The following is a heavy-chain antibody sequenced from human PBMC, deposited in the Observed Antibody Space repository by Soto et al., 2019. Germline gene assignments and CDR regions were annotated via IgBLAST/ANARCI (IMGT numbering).Heavy chain of an antibody. CDR2: ISAYIGNT. CDR1: GYTFTSYG. Sequence: QVQLVQSGAEVKKPGASVKVSCKASGYTFTSYGISWVRQAPGQGLEWMGWISAYIGNTNHEQRFQGRVTLTTDPPTSTADMELRSRRAGDPAVYHCARDVRAPLEAMYKHYYSYTGVDGWGQGTTVNVSS. D-gene: IGHD3-16*01. V-gene: IGHV1-18*01. CDR3: ARDVRAPLEAMYKHYYSYTGVDG. J-gene: IGHJ6*02.